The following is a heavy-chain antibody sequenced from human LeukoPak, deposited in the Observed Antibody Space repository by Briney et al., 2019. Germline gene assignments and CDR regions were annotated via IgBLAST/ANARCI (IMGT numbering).Heavy chain of an antibody. D-gene: IGHD5-24*01. CDR1: GFTFSSYA. J-gene: IGHJ4*02. CDR2: ISGSGGST. CDR3: ATTVETGY. Sequence: GGSLRLSCAASGFTFSSYAMSWVRQAPGKGLEWVSAISGSGGSTYYADSVKGRFTVSRDNAKNSLFLQINSLRDEDTAVYYCATTVETGYWGQGTLVIVSS. V-gene: IGHV3-23*01.